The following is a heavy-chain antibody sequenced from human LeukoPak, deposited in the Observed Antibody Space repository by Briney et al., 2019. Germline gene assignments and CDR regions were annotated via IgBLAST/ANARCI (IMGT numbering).Heavy chain of an antibody. CDR2: TYYRSRWYF. CDR3: ARVLEGSSGQHWYFDL. V-gene: IGHV6-1*01. J-gene: IGHJ2*01. D-gene: IGHD6-19*01. CDR1: GDSVSSNSAA. Sequence: SQTLSLTCAISGDSVSSNSAAWNWIRRSPSRGLEWLGRTYYRSRWYFNYAVSVKSRLSINPDTSKNQFSLKLSSVTAADTAVYYCARVLEGSSGQHWYFDLWGRGTLVTVSS.